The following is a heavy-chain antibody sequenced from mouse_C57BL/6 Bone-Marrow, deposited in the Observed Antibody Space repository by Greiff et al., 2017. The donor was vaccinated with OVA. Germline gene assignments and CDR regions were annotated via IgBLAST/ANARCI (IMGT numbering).Heavy chain of an antibody. V-gene: IGHV1-15*01. J-gene: IGHJ3*01. CDR1: GYTFTDYE. D-gene: IGHD1-1*01. CDR2: IDPETGGT. Sequence: VKLQESGAELVRPGASVTLSCKASGYTFTDYEMHWVKQTPVHGLEWIGAIDPETGGTAYNQKFKGKAILTADKSSSTAYMELRSLTSEDSAVYYCTRYDYYGSTFAYWGQGTLVTVSA. CDR3: TRYDYYGSTFAY.